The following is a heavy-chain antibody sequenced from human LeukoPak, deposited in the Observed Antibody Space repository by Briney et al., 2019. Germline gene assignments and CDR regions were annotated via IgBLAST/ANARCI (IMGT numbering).Heavy chain of an antibody. CDR2: ISSSSSTI. D-gene: IGHD3-22*01. CDR1: GFTFSSYS. V-gene: IGHV3-48*04. J-gene: IGHJ3*02. Sequence: GGSLRLSCAASGFTFSSYSMNWVRQAPGKGLEWVSYISSSSSTIYYADSVKGRFTISGDNAKNSLYLQMNSLRAEDTAVYYCARDPPLYYYDSSGPDAFDIWGQGTMVTVSS. CDR3: ARDPPLYYYDSSGPDAFDI.